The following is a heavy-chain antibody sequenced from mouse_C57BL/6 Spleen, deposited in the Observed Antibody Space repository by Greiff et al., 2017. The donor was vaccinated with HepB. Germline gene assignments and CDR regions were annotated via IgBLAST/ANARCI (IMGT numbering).Heavy chain of an antibody. CDR1: GYTFTDYY. D-gene: IGHD2-3*01. J-gene: IGHJ3*01. Sequence: EVQLQQSGPELVKPGASVKISCKASGYTFTDYYMNWVKQSHGKSLEWIGDINPNNGGTSYNQKFKGKATLTVDKSSSTAYMELRSLTSADSAVYYCAGGYYATTWFAYWGQGTLVTVSA. V-gene: IGHV1-26*01. CDR3: AGGYYATTWFAY. CDR2: INPNNGGT.